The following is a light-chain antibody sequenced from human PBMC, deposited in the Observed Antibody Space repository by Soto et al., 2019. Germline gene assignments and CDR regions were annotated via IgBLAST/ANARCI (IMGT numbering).Light chain of an antibody. CDR1: QSISDT. Sequence: EIVMTQSPATLSVSPGVRATLSCRASQSISDTLAWYQQKPGQAPRLLIYGASTRAPGFTARFSGSGSGTDFTLTISSLQSEDFAVYYCQQFNNWPWTFGQGTKVEIK. CDR2: GAS. V-gene: IGKV3-15*01. CDR3: QQFNNWPWT. J-gene: IGKJ1*01.